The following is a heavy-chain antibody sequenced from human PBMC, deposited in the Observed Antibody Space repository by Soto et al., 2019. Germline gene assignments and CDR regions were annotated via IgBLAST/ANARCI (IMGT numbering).Heavy chain of an antibody. CDR1: GGSVSINIYY. J-gene: IGHJ4*02. CDR3: ARGYDYDSGGYLFDY. V-gene: IGHV4-31*03. D-gene: IGHD3-22*01. Sequence: SETLSLTCSFSGGSVSINIYYWTWIRQHPGKGPEWIGHIYYSGSTYYNPSLKSRVTISLDMSKNQFSLKLTSVSAADTAVYYCARGYDYDSGGYLFDYWGKGTLVTVS. CDR2: IYYSGST.